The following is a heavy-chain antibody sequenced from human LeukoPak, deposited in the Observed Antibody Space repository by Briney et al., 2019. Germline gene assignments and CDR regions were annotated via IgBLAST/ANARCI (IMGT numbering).Heavy chain of an antibody. V-gene: IGHV1-69*05. CDR1: GGTFSSYA. Sequence: SVKVSCKASGGTFSSYAISWVRQAPGQGLEWMGRVIPIFGTANYAQKFQGRVTITTDESTSTAYMELRSLRSDDTAVYYCARSVKNTSPIANFDYWGQGTLVTVSS. J-gene: IGHJ4*02. CDR3: ARSVKNTSPIANFDY. CDR2: VIPIFGTA. D-gene: IGHD2-2*01.